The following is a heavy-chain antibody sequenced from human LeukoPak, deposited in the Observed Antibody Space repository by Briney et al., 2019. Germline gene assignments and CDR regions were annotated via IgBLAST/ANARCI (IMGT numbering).Heavy chain of an antibody. D-gene: IGHD1-7*01. CDR3: ARGWTKIYRIRTGTSYYMDV. CDR1: GYTLTSYD. CDR2: MNPNSGNT. Sequence: GASVKVSCKASGYTLTSYDINWVRQATGQGLEWMGWMNPNSGNTGYAQKFQGRVTMTRDTSISTAYMELSSLRSEDTAVYYCARGWTKIYRIRTGTSYYMDVGGKGTTVTVSS. V-gene: IGHV1-8*01. J-gene: IGHJ6*03.